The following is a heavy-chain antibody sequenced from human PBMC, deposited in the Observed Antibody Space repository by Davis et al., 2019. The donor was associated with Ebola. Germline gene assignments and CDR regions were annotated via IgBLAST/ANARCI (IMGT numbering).Heavy chain of an antibody. Sequence: MPGGSLRLSCAVYGGSFSGYYWSWIRQPPGKGLEWIGEINHSGSTNYNPSLKSRVTISVDTSKNQFSLKLSSVTAADTAVYYCARGRVRRFDYWGQGTLVTVSS. CDR1: GGSFSGYY. CDR2: INHSGST. J-gene: IGHJ4*02. V-gene: IGHV4-34*01. CDR3: ARGRVRRFDY.